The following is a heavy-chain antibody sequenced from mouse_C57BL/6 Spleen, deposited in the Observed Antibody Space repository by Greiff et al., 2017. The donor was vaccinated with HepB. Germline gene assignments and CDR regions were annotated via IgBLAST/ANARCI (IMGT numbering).Heavy chain of an antibody. Sequence: EVKLQQSGPELVKPGASVKISCKASGYTFTDYYMNWVKQSHGKSLEWIGDINPNNGGTSYNQKFKGKATLTVDKSSSTAYMELRSLTSEDSAVYYCARDDYDAGYWYFDVWGTGTTVTVSS. CDR3: ARDDYDAGYWYFDV. D-gene: IGHD2-4*01. CDR1: GYTFTDYY. J-gene: IGHJ1*03. V-gene: IGHV1-26*01. CDR2: INPNNGGT.